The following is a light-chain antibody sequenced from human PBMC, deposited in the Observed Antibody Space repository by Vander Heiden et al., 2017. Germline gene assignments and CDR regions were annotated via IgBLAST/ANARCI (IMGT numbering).Light chain of an antibody. CDR2: EVS. CDR1: SSDVGAYNY. Sequence: QSALTQPASVSGSPGQSITLSCTATSSDVGAYNYVSWYQQHPGKAPKLMSEEVSDRPSGVSNRFACSRSGKKALRIISVLQAEDEADYYGSSYTNGNTLVVFGTGTKLTVL. V-gene: IGLV2-14*01. J-gene: IGLJ1*01. CDR3: SSYTNGNTLVV.